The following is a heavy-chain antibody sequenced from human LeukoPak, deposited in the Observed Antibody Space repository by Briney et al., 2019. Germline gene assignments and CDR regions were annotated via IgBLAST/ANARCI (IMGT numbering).Heavy chain of an antibody. CDR3: AKVGIRAFDP. CDR1: GFTFRSYA. J-gene: IGHJ5*02. V-gene: IGHV3-23*01. D-gene: IGHD1-1*01. CDR2: ISGSGGSP. Sequence: GGSLRLSCAASGFTFRSYAMSWVRQSPGKGLEWVSAISGSGGSPYYADSAKGRFTISSANSQNTLYLQMNSLTAEDTAVDYRAKVGIRAFDPWGQGTLVTVSS.